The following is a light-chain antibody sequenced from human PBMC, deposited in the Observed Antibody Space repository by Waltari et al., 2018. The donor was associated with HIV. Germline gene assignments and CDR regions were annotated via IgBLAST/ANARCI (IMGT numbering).Light chain of an antibody. Sequence: QSVLTQPPSASGTPGQRVTISCSGSSPNIVSNAVTWYQQLPGTAPKLLIYSNNQRPSGVPDRFSGSKSGTSASLAISGLQSDDEADYYCAAWDDTLNAVVFGGGTKLTVL. V-gene: IGLV1-44*01. CDR1: SPNIVSNA. J-gene: IGLJ2*01. CDR3: AAWDDTLNAVV. CDR2: SNN.